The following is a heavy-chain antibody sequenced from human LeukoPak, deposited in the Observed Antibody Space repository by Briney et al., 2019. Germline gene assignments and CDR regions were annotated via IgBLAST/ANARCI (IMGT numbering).Heavy chain of an antibody. D-gene: IGHD3-16*01. CDR3: ARLDDSAH. V-gene: IGHV3-30-3*01. CDR2: ISYDGSNK. CDR1: GFTFSSYA. J-gene: IGHJ4*02. Sequence: GGSLRLSCAASGFTFSSYAMHWVRQAPGKGLEWVAVISYDGSNKYYADSVKGRFTISRDNSKNTLYLQVNSLRAEDTAVYYCARLDDSAHWGQGTLVTVSS.